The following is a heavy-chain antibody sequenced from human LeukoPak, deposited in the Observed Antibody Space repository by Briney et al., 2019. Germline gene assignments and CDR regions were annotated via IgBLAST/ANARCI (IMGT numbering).Heavy chain of an antibody. V-gene: IGHV1-2*02. Sequence: ASVKVSCKDSVYTFTGYYMHWVRQAPGQGLEWMGWINPNSGGTNYAQKFQGRVTMTRDTSISTAYMELSRLRSDDTAVYYCARDSLPYRSGGSCYVFDYWGQGTLVTVSS. CDR3: ARDSLPYRSGGSCYVFDY. D-gene: IGHD2-15*01. CDR2: INPNSGGT. CDR1: VYTFTGYY. J-gene: IGHJ4*02.